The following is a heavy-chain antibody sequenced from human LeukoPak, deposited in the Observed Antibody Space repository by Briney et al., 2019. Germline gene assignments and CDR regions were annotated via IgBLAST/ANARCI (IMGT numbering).Heavy chain of an antibody. V-gene: IGHV1-2*04. J-gene: IGHJ4*02. Sequence: ASVKVSCKASGYTFTGYYMHWVRQAPGQGLGWMGWINPNSGGTNYAQKFQGWVTMTRDTSISTAYMKLSRLRSDDTAVYYCARGREILPVVPAAMYDYWGQGTLVTVSS. CDR1: GYTFTGYY. D-gene: IGHD2-2*01. CDR2: INPNSGGT. CDR3: ARGREILPVVPAAMYDY.